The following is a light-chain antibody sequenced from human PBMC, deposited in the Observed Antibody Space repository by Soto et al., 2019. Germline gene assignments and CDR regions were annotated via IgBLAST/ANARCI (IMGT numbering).Light chain of an antibody. J-gene: IGKJ5*01. Sequence: DIQMTQSPSSLSASVVDRVTITFLASQSISSYLNWYQQKPGKAPKLLVYNASSLVSGVPSRFAASGSETAFTLTIDSLQPDDFATYYCQQSYSTSITFGQGTRLEIK. V-gene: IGKV1-39*01. CDR3: QQSYSTSIT. CDR2: NAS. CDR1: QSISSY.